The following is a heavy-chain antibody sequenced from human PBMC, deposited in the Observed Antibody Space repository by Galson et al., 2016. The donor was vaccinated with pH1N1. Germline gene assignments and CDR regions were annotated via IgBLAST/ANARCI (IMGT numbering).Heavy chain of an antibody. D-gene: IGHD1-7*01. CDR2: IIPNNGST. V-gene: IGHV1-18*01. J-gene: IGHJ4*02. CDR1: GYTFSSYG. Sequence: SVKVSCKASGYTFSSYGITWVRQAPGQGLEWMGWIIPNNGSTVYAQKFQGRVTMTADTSISTAFMEVSRLTSDDTAVFYCARAGNNWNYVTDFDYWGQGTLVTVSS. CDR3: ARAGNNWNYVTDFDY.